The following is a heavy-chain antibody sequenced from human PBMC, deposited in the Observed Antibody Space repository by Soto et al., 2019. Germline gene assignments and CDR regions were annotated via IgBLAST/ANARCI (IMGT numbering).Heavy chain of an antibody. J-gene: IGHJ4*02. Sequence: GGSLRLSCAASGFTFSSYAMSWVRQAPGKGLEWVSAISGSGGSTYYADSVKGRFTISRDNSKNTLYLQMNSLRAEDTAVYYCAKLVFDDYIWVSYRLQRRDVFYYDYWGQGTLVTVSS. D-gene: IGHD3-16*02. CDR3: AKLVFDDYIWVSYRLQRRDVFYYDY. CDR1: GFTFSSYA. V-gene: IGHV3-23*01. CDR2: ISGSGGST.